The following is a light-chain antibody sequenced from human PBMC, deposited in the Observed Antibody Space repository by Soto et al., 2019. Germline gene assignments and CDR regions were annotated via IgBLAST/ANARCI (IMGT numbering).Light chain of an antibody. CDR3: CSYAGSSPV. Sequence: QSALTQPASVSGSPGQWFTISCTGTSGDVGSYNLVSWYQQHPGKAPKLMIYEGSKRPSGVSNRFSGSKSGNTASLTISGLQAEDEADYYCCSYAGSSPVFGGGTKVTVL. V-gene: IGLV2-23*01. J-gene: IGLJ2*01. CDR1: SGDVGSYNL. CDR2: EGS.